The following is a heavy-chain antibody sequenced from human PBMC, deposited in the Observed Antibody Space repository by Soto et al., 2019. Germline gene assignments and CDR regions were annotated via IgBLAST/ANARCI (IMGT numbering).Heavy chain of an antibody. J-gene: IGHJ4*02. Sequence: LRLSCAASGFTFSSYGMHWVRQAPGKGLEWVAVISYDGSNKYYADSVKGRFTISRDNSKNTLYLQMNSLRAEDTAVYYCAKGSEQQLSLDYWGQGTLVTVSS. D-gene: IGHD6-13*01. CDR3: AKGSEQQLSLDY. CDR2: ISYDGSNK. V-gene: IGHV3-30*18. CDR1: GFTFSSYG.